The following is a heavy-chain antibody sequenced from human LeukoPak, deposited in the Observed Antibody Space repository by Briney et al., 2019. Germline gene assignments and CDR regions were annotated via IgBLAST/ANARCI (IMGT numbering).Heavy chain of an antibody. V-gene: IGHV4-59*01. CDR3: ARALLSSSFYYHMDV. Sequence: SETLSLTCTVSGGSISSYYWSWIRQPPGKGLEWIGYIYYSGSTNYNPSLKSRVTISVDTSKNQFSLKLSSVTAADTAVYYCARALLSSSFYYHMDVWGKGTTVTVSS. D-gene: IGHD6-6*01. CDR1: GGSISSYY. J-gene: IGHJ6*03. CDR2: IYYSGST.